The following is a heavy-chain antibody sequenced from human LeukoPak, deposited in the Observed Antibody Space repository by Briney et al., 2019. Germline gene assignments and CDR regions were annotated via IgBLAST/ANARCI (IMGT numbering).Heavy chain of an antibody. J-gene: IGHJ4*02. CDR3: AKEGGSYYYDSSGYSTVYFDY. CDR1: GFTFSSYA. D-gene: IGHD3-22*01. Sequence: GGSLRLSCAASGFTFSSYAMSWVRQAPGKGLEWVSAISGSGGSTYYADSVKGRFTISRDNSKNTLYLQMNSLRAEDTAVYYCAKEGGSYYYDSSGYSTVYFDYWGQGTLVTVSS. CDR2: ISGSGGST. V-gene: IGHV3-23*01.